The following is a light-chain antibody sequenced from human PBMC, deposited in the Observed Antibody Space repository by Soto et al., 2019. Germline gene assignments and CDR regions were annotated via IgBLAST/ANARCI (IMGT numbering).Light chain of an antibody. CDR2: AAS. CDR3: LQDYNYPLT. CDR1: QGIRND. Sequence: AIQMTQSPASLSASVGDRVTITCRASQGIRNDLGWYQQKPGKAPKLLIYAASTLQSGVPSRFSGSGSGADFTLTISSLQPEDFATYYCLQDYNYPLTFGRGTKVDIK. J-gene: IGKJ4*01. V-gene: IGKV1-6*01.